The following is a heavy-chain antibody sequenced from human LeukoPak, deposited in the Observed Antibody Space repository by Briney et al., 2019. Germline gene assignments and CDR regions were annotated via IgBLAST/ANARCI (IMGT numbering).Heavy chain of an antibody. D-gene: IGHD3/OR15-3a*01. CDR2: SYYSGNT. Sequence: SETLSLTCTVSGVSISSSNAYGGWIRQPPGKGREWIGCSYYSGNTYYNASLKSQVSISLDTSKNRFSLKLTSVTAADTAVYYCARQTGSGLFILPGGQGALVTVSS. J-gene: IGHJ4*02. CDR1: GVSISSSNAY. V-gene: IGHV4-39*01. CDR3: ARQTGSGLFILP.